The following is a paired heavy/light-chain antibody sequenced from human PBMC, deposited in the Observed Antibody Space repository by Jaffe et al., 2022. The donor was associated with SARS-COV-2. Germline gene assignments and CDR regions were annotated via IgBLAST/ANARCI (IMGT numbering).Heavy chain of an antibody. CDR1: GFTFSPYS. V-gene: IGHV3-21*01. CDR3: ARDRASAGRYFYAMDV. CDR2: ISGSSRDI. Sequence: EVRLVESGGGLVKPGGSLRLSCAASGFTFSPYSMNWVRQAPGKGLEWVSSISGSSRDISYTDSVKGRFTISRENAKNSLYLQVNSLRAEDTAVYYCARDRASAGRYFYAMDVWGPGTTVTVSS. J-gene: IGHJ6*01. D-gene: IGHD2-15*01.
Light chain of an antibody. Sequence: QSALTQPASVSGSPGQSITISCTGTNGDVGGYNYVSWYQQHPGKAPKLIIYDVTNRPSGVSNRFSGSKSGNTASLTISGLQAEDEADYHCASYTSSSTRVFGGGTKLTVL. CDR1: NGDVGGYNY. CDR3: ASYTSSSTRV. J-gene: IGLJ3*02. CDR2: DVT. V-gene: IGLV2-14*03.